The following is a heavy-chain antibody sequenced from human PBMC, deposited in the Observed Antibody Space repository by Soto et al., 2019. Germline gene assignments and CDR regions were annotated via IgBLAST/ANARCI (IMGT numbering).Heavy chain of an antibody. Sequence: EVQLVESGGGLVQPGRSLRLSCAASGFTFDDYAMHWVRQAPGKGLEWVSGISWNSGSIGYADSVKGRFTISRDNAKNSLYLQMNSLRAEDTAAFYCARTESSGWSTRYGMDVWGQGTTVTVSS. CDR2: ISWNSGSI. D-gene: IGHD6-19*01. J-gene: IGHJ6*02. V-gene: IGHV3-9*01. CDR3: ARTESSGWSTRYGMDV. CDR1: GFTFDDYA.